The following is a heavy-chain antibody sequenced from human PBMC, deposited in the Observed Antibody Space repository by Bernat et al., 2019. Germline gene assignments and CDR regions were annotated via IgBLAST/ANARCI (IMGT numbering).Heavy chain of an antibody. CDR2: ISYDGSNK. V-gene: IGHV3-30*04. J-gene: IGHJ4*02. CDR3: AREVSRARGLDY. Sequence: QVQLVESGGGVVQPGRSLRLSCAASGFTFSSYGMHWVRQAPGKGLEWVAVISYDGSNKDYADSVKGRFTISRDNSMNTLYLQMNGLRAEDTAVYYCAREVSRARGLDYWGQGTLVTVSS. CDR1: GFTFSSYG. D-gene: IGHD2-21*01.